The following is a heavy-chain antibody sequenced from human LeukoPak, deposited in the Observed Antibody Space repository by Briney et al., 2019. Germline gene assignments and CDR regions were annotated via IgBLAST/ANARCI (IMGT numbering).Heavy chain of an antibody. CDR2: ITRDGSST. J-gene: IGHJ6*04. CDR3: ARDPGYESWSPFWGGMDV. V-gene: IGHV3-74*01. Sequence: GSLRLSCAASGFTFSSSWMHWVRQAPGKGLVWVSRITRDGSSTTYADSVKGRFTTSRDNAKNTLYLQIDSLRDDDTAVYYCARDPGYESWSPFWGGMDVWGNGTTVIVSS. D-gene: IGHD3-16*01. CDR1: GFTFSSSW.